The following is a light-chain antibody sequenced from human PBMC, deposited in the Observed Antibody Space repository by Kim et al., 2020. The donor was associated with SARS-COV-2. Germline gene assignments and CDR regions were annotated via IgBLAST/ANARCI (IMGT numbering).Light chain of an antibody. Sequence: GQRVTIPCSGSSSNIGSNTVNWYQQLPGTAPKLLIYSHNQRPSGVPDRFSGSKSGTSASLAISGLQSEDEADYYCAAWDDSLNGVVFGGGTQLTVL. J-gene: IGLJ2*01. CDR3: AAWDDSLNGVV. CDR1: SSNIGSNT. V-gene: IGLV1-44*01. CDR2: SHN.